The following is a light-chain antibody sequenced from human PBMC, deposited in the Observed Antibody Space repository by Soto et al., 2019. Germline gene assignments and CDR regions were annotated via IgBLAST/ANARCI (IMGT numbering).Light chain of an antibody. V-gene: IGKV1-39*01. CDR2: AAS. CDR1: QSISSY. CDR3: QQSYSTPPG. J-gene: IGKJ1*01. Sequence: DIQMTQSPSSLSASVGDRVTITCRASQSISSYLNWYQQKPGKAPKLLIYAASSLQSGVPSRFSGSGSGTDFTLTISSLQPEDFAPYYCQQSYSTPPGFGQGTEVEIK.